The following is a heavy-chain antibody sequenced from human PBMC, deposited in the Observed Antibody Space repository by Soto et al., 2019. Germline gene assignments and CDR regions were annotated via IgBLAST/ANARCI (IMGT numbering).Heavy chain of an antibody. J-gene: IGHJ4*02. CDR2: ISGSGGST. V-gene: IGHV3-23*01. CDR1: AFTFSGYG. CDR3: ANRNDYGSGSYFPFDH. D-gene: IGHD3-10*01. Sequence: GGSLRLSCGASAFTFSGYGMIWVRQAPGNGLEWVSSISGSGGSTYYADSVKGRFTISRDNSKNTLYLQMSSLRAEDTAVYYCANRNDYGSGSYFPFDHWGQGTLVTVSS.